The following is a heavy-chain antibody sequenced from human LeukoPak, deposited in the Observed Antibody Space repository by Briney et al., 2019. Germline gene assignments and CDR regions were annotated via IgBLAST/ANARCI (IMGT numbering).Heavy chain of an antibody. CDR1: GDSISNYY. J-gene: IGHJ4*02. Sequence: SETLSLTCTVSGDSISNYYGSWIRQPAGKGLEWIGRIYTSGSTIYNPSLKSRVTMSVDTSKNQFSLKLSSVTAADTAVYYCARSDAYYYDSSGYWSYWGQGTLVTVSS. CDR3: ARSDAYYYDSSGYWSY. CDR2: IYTSGST. D-gene: IGHD3-22*01. V-gene: IGHV4-4*07.